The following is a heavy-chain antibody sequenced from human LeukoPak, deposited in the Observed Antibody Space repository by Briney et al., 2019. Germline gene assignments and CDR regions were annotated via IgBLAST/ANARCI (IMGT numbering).Heavy chain of an antibody. D-gene: IGHD5-18*01. V-gene: IGHV1-2*02. CDR1: GYTFTGYY. CDR3: ARDGYTAIYYYGMDV. J-gene: IGHJ6*02. CDR2: INPNSGGT. Sequence: ASVKVSCKASGYTFTGYYMHWVRQAPGQGLEWMGWINPNSGGTNYAQKFQGRVTMTRDTSISTAYRELSRLRSDDTAVYYCARDGYTAIYYYGMDVWGQGTTVTVSS.